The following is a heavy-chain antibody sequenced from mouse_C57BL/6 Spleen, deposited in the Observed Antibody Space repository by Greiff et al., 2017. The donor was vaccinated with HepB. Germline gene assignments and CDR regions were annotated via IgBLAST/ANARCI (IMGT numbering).Heavy chain of an antibody. Sequence: DVQLVESGGGLVKPGGSLKLSCAASGFTFSSYAMSWVRQTPEKRLEWVATISDGGSYTYYPDNVKGRFTISRDNAKNNLYLQMSHLKSEDTAMYYCARGSQLGLAYWGQGTLVTVSA. CDR1: GFTFSSYA. J-gene: IGHJ3*01. CDR2: ISDGGSYT. V-gene: IGHV5-4*01. CDR3: ARGSQLGLAY. D-gene: IGHD4-1*02.